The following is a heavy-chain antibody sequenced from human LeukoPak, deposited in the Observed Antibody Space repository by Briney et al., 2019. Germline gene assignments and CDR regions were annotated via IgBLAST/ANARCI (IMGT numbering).Heavy chain of an antibody. J-gene: IGHJ6*03. CDR2: IYSSGST. V-gene: IGHV4-4*07. D-gene: IGHD3-16*01. Sequence: PSETLSLTCTVSGGSISSYYWSWIRQPAGKGLEWIGRIYSSGSTNYNPSLESRVTMSADTSKNQYYLKVSSVTAADTAVYYCARVGDMDVWGKGTTVTVSS. CDR3: ARVGDMDV. CDR1: GGSISSYY.